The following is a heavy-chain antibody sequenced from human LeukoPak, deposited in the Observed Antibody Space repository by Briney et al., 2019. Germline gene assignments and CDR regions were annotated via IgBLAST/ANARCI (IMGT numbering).Heavy chain of an antibody. Sequence: GSSVKVSCKASGGTFSSYAISWVRQAPGQGLEWMGWINPNSGGTNYAQKFQGRVTMTRDTSISTAYMELSRLRSDDTAVYYCARDLAYYYDSSGYYSGWFDPWGQGTLVTVSS. J-gene: IGHJ5*02. CDR2: INPNSGGT. D-gene: IGHD3-22*01. CDR3: ARDLAYYYDSSGYYSGWFDP. CDR1: GGTFSSYA. V-gene: IGHV1-2*02.